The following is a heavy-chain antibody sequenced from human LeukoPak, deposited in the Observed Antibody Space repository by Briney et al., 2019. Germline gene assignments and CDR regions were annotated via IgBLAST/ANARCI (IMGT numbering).Heavy chain of an antibody. J-gene: IGHJ3*02. V-gene: IGHV4-61*02. CDR2: IYTSGST. CDR1: GGSISSGDYY. CDR3: ARPYCSSTSCYNDAFDI. Sequence: SETLSLTCTVSGGSISSGDYYWSWIRQPPGKGLEWIGRIYTSGSTNYNPSLKSRVTISVDTSKNQFSLKLSSVTAADTAVYYCARPYCSSTSCYNDAFDIWGQGTMVTVSS. D-gene: IGHD2-2*02.